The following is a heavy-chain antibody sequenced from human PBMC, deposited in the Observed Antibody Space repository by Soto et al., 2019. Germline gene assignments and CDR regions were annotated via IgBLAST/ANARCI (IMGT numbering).Heavy chain of an antibody. V-gene: IGHV4-59*01. J-gene: IGHJ6*02. CDR2: IYYSGST. Sequence: VQLQESGPGLVKPSETLTCTVSGGSISSYYWSWIRQPPGKGLEWIGYIYYSGSTNYNPSLKSRVTISVDTSKNQFSLKLSSVTAADTAVYYCARDIMGTNYYYYGMDVWGQGTTVTVSS. CDR3: ARDIMGTNYYYYGMDV. D-gene: IGHD2-8*01. CDR1: GGSISSYY.